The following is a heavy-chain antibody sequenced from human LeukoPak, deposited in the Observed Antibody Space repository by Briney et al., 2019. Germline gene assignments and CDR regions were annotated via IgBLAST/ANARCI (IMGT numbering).Heavy chain of an antibody. V-gene: IGHV3-21*01. Sequence: GGSLRLSCAASGFTFSSYSMNWVRQAPGKGLEWVSSISSSSSYIYYADSVKGRFTISRDNAKNSLYLQMNSLRAEDTAVYYCARGGGTMVRGPTSDFDYWGQGTLVTVSS. CDR3: ARGGGTMVRGPTSDFDY. J-gene: IGHJ4*02. CDR2: ISSSSSYI. CDR1: GFTFSSYS. D-gene: IGHD3-10*01.